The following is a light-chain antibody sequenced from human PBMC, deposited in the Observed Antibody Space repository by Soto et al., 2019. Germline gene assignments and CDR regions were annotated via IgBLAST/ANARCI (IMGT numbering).Light chain of an antibody. CDR3: HQHGGTPET. CDR1: QSAGNF. Sequence: VMTEYPATLSMSTGETASLSCRASQSAGNFLAWYQQKPGQAPRLLIFRASNKATGVPDRFSGSGSGTEFILTISALEPEDSGIYHCHQHGGTPETFGQVTKV. V-gene: IGKV3-11*01. J-gene: IGKJ1*01. CDR2: RAS.